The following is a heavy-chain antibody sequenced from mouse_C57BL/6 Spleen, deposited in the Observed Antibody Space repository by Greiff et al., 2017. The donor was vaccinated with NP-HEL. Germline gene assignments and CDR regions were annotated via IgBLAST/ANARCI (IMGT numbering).Heavy chain of an antibody. J-gene: IGHJ2*01. CDR3: ARGDYYGSSYFDY. D-gene: IGHD1-1*01. CDR1: GYTFTDYY. CDR2: INPNNGGT. V-gene: IGHV1-26*01. Sequence: EVQLQQSGPELVKPGASVKISCKASGYTFTDYYMTWVKQSHGKSLEWIGDINPNNGGTSYNQTFKGKATLTVDKSSSTAYMERRSLTSEDSAVYYCARGDYYGSSYFDYWGQGTTLTVSS.